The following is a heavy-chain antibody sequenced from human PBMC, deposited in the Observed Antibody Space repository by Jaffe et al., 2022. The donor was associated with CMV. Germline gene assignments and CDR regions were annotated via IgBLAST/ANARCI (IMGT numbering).Heavy chain of an antibody. Sequence: QVQLVQSGAEVKKPGASVKVSCKASVHTRTMYNIHWVRQAPGQGLEWMGIINPSGGSTTYAQKFQGRVTMTRDTSTSTVFLELSSLRAEDTAVYYCATDANFYGSGSYVSDFYYMDVWGNGTTVTVSS. J-gene: IGHJ6*03. D-gene: IGHD3-10*01. CDR1: VHTRTMYN. CDR3: ATDANFYGSGSYVSDFYYMDV. CDR2: INPSGGST. V-gene: IGHV1-46*01.